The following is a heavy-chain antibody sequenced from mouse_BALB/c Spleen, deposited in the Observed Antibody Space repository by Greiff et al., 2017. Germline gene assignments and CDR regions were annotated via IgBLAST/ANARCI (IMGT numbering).Heavy chain of an antibody. Sequence: QVQLQQSGAELARPGASVKLSCKASGYTFTSYWMQWVKQRPGQGLEWIGAIYPGDGDTRYTQKFKGKATLTADKSSSTAYMQLSSLASEDSAVYYCARGHYYGWFAYWGQGTLVTVSA. J-gene: IGHJ3*01. D-gene: IGHD1-2*01. CDR2: IYPGDGDT. CDR3: ARGHYYGWFAY. V-gene: IGHV1-87*01. CDR1: GYTFTSYW.